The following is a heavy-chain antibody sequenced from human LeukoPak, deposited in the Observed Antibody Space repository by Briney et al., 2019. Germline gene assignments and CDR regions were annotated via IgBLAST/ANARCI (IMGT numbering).Heavy chain of an antibody. Sequence: GGSLRPSCAASGFTFSSYWMHWVRQAPGKGLVWVSRINSDGSSTSYADSVKGRFTISRDNAKNTLYLQMNSLRAEDTAVYYCARGGGNRLRYGMDVWGQGTTVTVSS. D-gene: IGHD4-23*01. CDR2: INSDGSST. J-gene: IGHJ6*02. CDR3: ARGGGNRLRYGMDV. V-gene: IGHV3-74*01. CDR1: GFTFSSYW.